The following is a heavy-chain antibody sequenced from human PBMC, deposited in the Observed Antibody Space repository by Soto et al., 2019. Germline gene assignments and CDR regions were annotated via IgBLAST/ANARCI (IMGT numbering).Heavy chain of an antibody. J-gene: IGHJ4*02. V-gene: IGHV1-3*01. CDR3: ARGFENSGYSPSDY. D-gene: IGHD3-22*01. CDR1: GYTFTTYI. CDR2: INGGSGNT. Sequence: ASVKVSCKASGYTFTTYIMHWVRQAPGQRLEWMGWINGGSGNTKYSQKFQGRVTITRDTSASTAYMELNSLRFEDTAVYYCARGFENSGYSPSDYWGQGTLVTVSS.